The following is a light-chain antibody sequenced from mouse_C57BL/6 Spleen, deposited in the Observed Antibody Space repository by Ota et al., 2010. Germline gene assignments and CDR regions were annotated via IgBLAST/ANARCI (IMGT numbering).Light chain of an antibody. CDR2: GAS. V-gene: IGKV6-20*01. J-gene: IGKJ1*01. CDR3: GQSFSFPWT. CDR1: ENVGSF. Sequence: NIVMTQSPKSMSMSVGERVTLTCKASENVGSFVSWYQXKPDQSPRLLIFGASNRYTGVPDRFIGSGSVTGFTLTISSVQAEDLADYHCGQSFSFPWTFGGGTKLEIK.